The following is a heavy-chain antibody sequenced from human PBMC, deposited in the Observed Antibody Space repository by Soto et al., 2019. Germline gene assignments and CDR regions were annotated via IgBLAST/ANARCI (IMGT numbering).Heavy chain of an antibody. CDR2: IYYSGTT. CDR3: VRGYYYGSGSLAFDY. D-gene: IGHD3-10*01. Sequence: SETLSLTCTVSGGSISSYYWSWIRQPPGKGLEWIGYIYYSGTTNYKPSLNSRVTISVDTSKNQFSLKLRSVTAADTAVYYCVRGYYYGSGSLAFDYWGQGTLVTVSS. V-gene: IGHV4-59*01. CDR1: GGSISSYY. J-gene: IGHJ4*02.